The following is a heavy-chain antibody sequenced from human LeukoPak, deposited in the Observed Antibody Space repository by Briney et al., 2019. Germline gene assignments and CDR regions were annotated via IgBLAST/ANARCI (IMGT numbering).Heavy chain of an antibody. Sequence: PSETLSLTCTVSGGSISSSSYYWGWIRQPPGKGLEWIGSIYYSGSTYYNPSLKSRVTISVDTSKNQFSLKLSSVTAADTAVYYCARTDCGGDCYSSRGWFDPWGQGTLVTVSS. CDR1: GGSISSSSYY. CDR3: ARTDCGGDCYSSRGWFDP. D-gene: IGHD2-21*02. CDR2: IYYSGST. J-gene: IGHJ5*02. V-gene: IGHV4-39*07.